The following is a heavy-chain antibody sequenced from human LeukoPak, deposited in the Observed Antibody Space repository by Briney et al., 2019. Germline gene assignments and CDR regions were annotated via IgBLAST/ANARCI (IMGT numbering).Heavy chain of an antibody. D-gene: IGHD4-17*01. Sequence: GGSLRLSCAASGFTFSSYGMHWVRQAPGKGLEWVANIKPDEREEYYLDSVKGRFTISRDNTENSLSLQMSSLRAEDTAIYYCARGATMTTWNAFDIWGQGTMVTVSS. CDR1: GFTFSSYG. CDR3: ARGATMTTWNAFDI. J-gene: IGHJ3*02. CDR2: IKPDEREE. V-gene: IGHV3-7*04.